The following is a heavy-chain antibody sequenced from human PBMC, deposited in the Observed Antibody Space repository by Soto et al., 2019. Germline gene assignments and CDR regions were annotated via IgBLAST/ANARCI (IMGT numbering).Heavy chain of an antibody. V-gene: IGHV4-34*01. CDR3: AGYDFWSGYYTSFDP. CDR2: INHRGST. Sequence: SETLSLTCAVYGGSFSGYYWGWIRQPPGKGLEWIGEINHRGSTNYNPSLKSRVTISVDTSKNPFSQKLISVTAADTAVYYCAGYDFWSGYYTSFDPWGQGTLVTVSS. J-gene: IGHJ5*02. D-gene: IGHD3-3*01. CDR1: GGSFSGYY.